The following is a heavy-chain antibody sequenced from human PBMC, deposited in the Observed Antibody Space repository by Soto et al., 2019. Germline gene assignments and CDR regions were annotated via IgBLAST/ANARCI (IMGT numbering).Heavy chain of an antibody. D-gene: IGHD3-9*01. Sequence: VASVKVSCKASGYTFTGYYMHWVRQAPGQGLEWMGWINPNSGGTNYAQKFQGRVTMTRDTSISTACMELSRLRSDDTAVYYCARDHLRYFGWFPPYGMDVWGQGTTVTVSS. CDR3: ARDHLRYFGWFPPYGMDV. J-gene: IGHJ6*02. CDR1: GYTFTGYY. CDR2: INPNSGGT. V-gene: IGHV1-2*02.